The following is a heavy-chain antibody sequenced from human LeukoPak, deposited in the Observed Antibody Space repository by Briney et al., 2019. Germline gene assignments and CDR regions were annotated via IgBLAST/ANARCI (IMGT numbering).Heavy chain of an antibody. CDR1: GFTFSSYG. V-gene: IGHV3-7*03. J-gene: IGHJ6*02. D-gene: IGHD6-13*01. CDR3: AREGVRAAGTDDYYYYYGMDV. Sequence: GGSLRLSCAASGFTFSSYGMHWVRQAPGKGLEWVANIKQDGGEKYYVDSVKGRFTISRDNAKDSLYLQMNSLRAEDTAVYYCAREGVRAAGTDDYYYYYGMDVWGQGTTVTVSS. CDR2: IKQDGGEK.